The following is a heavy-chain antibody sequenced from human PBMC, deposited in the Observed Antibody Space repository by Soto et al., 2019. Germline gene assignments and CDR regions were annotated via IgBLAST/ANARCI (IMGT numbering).Heavy chain of an antibody. CDR1: GFTLSSFW. CDR2: IKQDGRET. CDR3: AGPTHRMDV. J-gene: IGHJ6*02. D-gene: IGHD2-15*01. Sequence: GGSLRPSCAASGFTLSSFWMSWVRHSPGKGLEWVASIKQDGRETYYVDSVKGRFTISRDNPKNKLYLQMNSLRVGDTALYYCAGPTHRMDVWGQGTTVTVSS. V-gene: IGHV3-7*03.